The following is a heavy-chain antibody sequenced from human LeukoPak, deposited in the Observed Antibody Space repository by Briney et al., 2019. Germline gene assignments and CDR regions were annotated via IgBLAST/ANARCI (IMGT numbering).Heavy chain of an antibody. CDR1: GGSISSNNW. CDR3: ARGFYGSGSYSSPGFHAFDV. V-gene: IGHV4-4*02. D-gene: IGHD3-10*01. CDR2: IYHSGST. Sequence: PSETLSLTCAVSGGSISSNNWWSWVREPPGKGLEWIGEIYHSGSTDYNPSLESRVTMSVDKSKNQFSLKLTSVTAADTAVYYCARGFYGSGSYSSPGFHAFDVWGQGTMVTVSS. J-gene: IGHJ3*01.